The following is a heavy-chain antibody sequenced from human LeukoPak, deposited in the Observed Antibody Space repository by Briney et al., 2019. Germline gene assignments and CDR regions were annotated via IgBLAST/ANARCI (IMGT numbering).Heavy chain of an antibody. Sequence: GRSLRLSCAASGFTFSSSWISSARHAPGDWREWVSYISSSRSTIYYAGSVNGRFTISRGNAKNSLYLQMNSLRDEDTAVYYCASIAAAGIERYWGQGTLVTVSS. CDR2: ISSSRSTI. J-gene: IGHJ4*02. V-gene: IGHV3-48*02. CDR1: GFTFSSSW. D-gene: IGHD6-13*01. CDR3: ASIAAAGIERY.